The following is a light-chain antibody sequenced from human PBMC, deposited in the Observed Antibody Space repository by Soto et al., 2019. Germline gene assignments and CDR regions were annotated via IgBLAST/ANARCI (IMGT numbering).Light chain of an antibody. CDR2: DVS. J-gene: IGKJ5*01. V-gene: IGKV3-11*01. Sequence: EIVLTQSPATLSLSPGERVTLSCRASQSVSNSLAWYQQKPGQPPRLLIYDVSNRATGIPARFSGSGSGTDFTLTISSLEPEDSAVYYCQQRNIWPPVTFGHGTRLEI. CDR1: QSVSNS. CDR3: QQRNIWPPVT.